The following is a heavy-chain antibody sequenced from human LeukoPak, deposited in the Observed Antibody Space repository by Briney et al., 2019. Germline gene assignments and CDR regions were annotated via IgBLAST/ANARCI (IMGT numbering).Heavy chain of an antibody. CDR1: GGSFSGYY. Sequence: SETLSLTCAVYGGSFSGYYWSWIRQPPGKGLEWIGEINHSGSTNYNPSLKSRVTIDTSKNQFSLKLSSVTAADTAVYYCARGFVWGSRYGMDVWGQGTLVTVSS. D-gene: IGHD3-16*01. CDR2: INHSGST. CDR3: ARGFVWGSRYGMDV. V-gene: IGHV4-34*01. J-gene: IGHJ6*02.